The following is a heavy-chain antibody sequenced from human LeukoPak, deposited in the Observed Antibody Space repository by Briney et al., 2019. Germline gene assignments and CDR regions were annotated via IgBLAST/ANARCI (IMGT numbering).Heavy chain of an antibody. D-gene: IGHD3-10*01. V-gene: IGHV4-34*01. CDR2: IYHSGST. CDR3: ARAGYYGSGRGLFDY. Sequence: SETLSLTCAVYGGSFSGYYWSWIRQPPGKGLEWIGSIYHSGSTYYNPSLKSRVTISVDTSKNQFSLKLSSVTAADTAVYYCARAGYYGSGRGLFDYWGQGTLVTVSS. J-gene: IGHJ4*02. CDR1: GGSFSGYY.